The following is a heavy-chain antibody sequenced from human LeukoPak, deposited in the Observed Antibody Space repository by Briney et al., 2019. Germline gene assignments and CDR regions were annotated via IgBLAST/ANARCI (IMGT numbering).Heavy chain of an antibody. J-gene: IGHJ3*02. CDR2: TKNRANTYST. CDR3: VRDSPNGGYDGGAFDI. V-gene: IGHV3-72*01. Sequence: GGSLRLSCVVSGFTFSDHYMEWVRQAPGKGLEWVGRTKNRANTYSTEYATSVKGRFTISRDDSKSSLHLQMNSLKTEDTAVYYCVRDSPNGGYDGGAFDIWGQGTMVTVSS. CDR1: GFTFSDHY. D-gene: IGHD5-12*01.